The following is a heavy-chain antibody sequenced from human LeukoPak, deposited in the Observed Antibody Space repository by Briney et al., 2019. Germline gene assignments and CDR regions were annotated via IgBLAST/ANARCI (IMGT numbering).Heavy chain of an antibody. CDR1: GFTFSSYG. D-gene: IGHD6-19*01. J-gene: IGHJ4*02. CDR3: ARKSSDWSYFDY. Sequence: PGRSLRLSCATSGFTFSSYGMHWVRQAPGKGLEWVAVIWSDGSNKYYADSVKGRFTISRDNSKNTLYLQMNSLRAEDTAVYYCARKSSDWSYFDYWGQGTLVTVSS. CDR2: IWSDGSNK. V-gene: IGHV3-33*01.